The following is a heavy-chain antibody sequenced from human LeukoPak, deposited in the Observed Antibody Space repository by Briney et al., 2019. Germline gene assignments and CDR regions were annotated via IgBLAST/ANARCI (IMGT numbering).Heavy chain of an antibody. J-gene: IGHJ4*02. V-gene: IGHV3-30*01. CDR2: ISYDGDIT. D-gene: IGHD3-10*01. CDR3: ARDSTYYYDSGSSGPHYFDY. CDR1: GFTFSRNA. Sequence: PGGSLSLSCAASGFTFSRNAMHWVRQAPGKGLEWVGVISYDGDITYYADSVKGRFTISRDNSKNTLYLQLNSLRAEYTAEYYGARDSTYYYDSGSSGPHYFDYWGQGTLVTVSS.